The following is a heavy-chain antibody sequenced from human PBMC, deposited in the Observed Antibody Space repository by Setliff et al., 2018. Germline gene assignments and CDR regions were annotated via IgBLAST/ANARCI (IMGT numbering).Heavy chain of an antibody. V-gene: IGHV3-15*01. CDR3: VRDPTIHSQPVLGRNYDSSGAYFDY. J-gene: IGHJ4*02. CDR2: IKSKTDGGTT. CDR1: GFTFSNAW. D-gene: IGHD3-22*01. Sequence: GGSLRLSCAASGFTFSNAWMSWVRQAPGKGLEWVGRIKSKTDGGTTDYAAPVKGRFTISRDDSKNTLYLQMNSLKTEDTAVYYCVRDPTIHSQPVLGRNYDSSGAYFDYWGQGTLVTVSS.